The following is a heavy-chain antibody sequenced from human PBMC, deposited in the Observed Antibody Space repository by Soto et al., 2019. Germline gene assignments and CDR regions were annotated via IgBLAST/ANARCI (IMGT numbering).Heavy chain of an antibody. CDR1: GGSISSSSYY. J-gene: IGHJ6*03. CDR3: AKQFLDTAMVLTPSYYYYYYMDV. V-gene: IGHV4-39*01. CDR2: IYYSGST. D-gene: IGHD5-18*01. Sequence: SETLSLTCTVSGGSISSSSYYWGWIRQPPGKGLEWIGSIYYSGSTYYNPSLKSRVTISVDTSKNQFSLKLSSVTAADTAVYYCAKQFLDTAMVLTPSYYYYYYMDVWGKGTTVTVSS.